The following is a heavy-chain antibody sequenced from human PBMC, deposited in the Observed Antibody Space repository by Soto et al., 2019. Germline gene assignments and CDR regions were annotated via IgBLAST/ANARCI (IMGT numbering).Heavy chain of an antibody. Sequence: ASVKVSCKASGYTFTGYYMHWVRQAPGQGLEWMGWINPNSGGTNYAQKFQGRVTMTRDTSISTAYMELIRLRSDDTAVYYCASHVYTARPFDYWGQGTLVTVSS. V-gene: IGHV1-2*02. CDR2: INPNSGGT. D-gene: IGHD5-18*01. J-gene: IGHJ4*02. CDR3: ASHVYTARPFDY. CDR1: GYTFTGYY.